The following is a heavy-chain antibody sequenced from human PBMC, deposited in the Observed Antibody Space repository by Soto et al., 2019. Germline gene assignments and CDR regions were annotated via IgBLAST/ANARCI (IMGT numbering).Heavy chain of an antibody. CDR3: ARQMSYCSGGSCYPTYYFDY. D-gene: IGHD2-15*01. Sequence: PSETLSLTCTVSGGSISSYYWSWIRQPPGKGLEWIGYIYYSGSTNYNPSLKSRVTISVDMSKNQFSLKLSSVTAADTAVYYCARQMSYCSGGSCYPTYYFDYWGQGALVTVSS. CDR2: IYYSGST. J-gene: IGHJ4*02. CDR1: GGSISSYY. V-gene: IGHV4-59*08.